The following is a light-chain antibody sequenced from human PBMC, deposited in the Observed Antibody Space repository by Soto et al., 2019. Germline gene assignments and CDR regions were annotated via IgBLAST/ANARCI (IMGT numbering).Light chain of an antibody. CDR3: QQYNSYTT. CDR1: QSISTW. CDR2: DAS. J-gene: IGKJ2*01. Sequence: DIQMTQSPSTLSASVGDRVTITCRASQSISTWLAWYQQKPGKAPKLLIYDASSLQSGVPSRFSGHGSETDFTLTISSLQPDDFATYYCQQYNSYTTFGQGTKLEI. V-gene: IGKV1-5*01.